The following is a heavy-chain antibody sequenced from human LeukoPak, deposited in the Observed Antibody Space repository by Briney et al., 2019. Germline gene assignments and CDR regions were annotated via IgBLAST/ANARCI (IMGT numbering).Heavy chain of an antibody. CDR3: ARGYLEDY. J-gene: IGHJ4*02. V-gene: IGHV3-66*01. CDR2: IYSGNST. D-gene: IGHD3-10*01. CDR1: RFTVSSNY. Sequence: QPGGSLRLSCAASRFTVSSNYMSWVRQAPGKGLEWVSVIYSGNSTYYADSVRGRFTISRDNSKNTLYLQMNGLRVEDTAVYFCARGYLEDYWGQGTLVTVSS.